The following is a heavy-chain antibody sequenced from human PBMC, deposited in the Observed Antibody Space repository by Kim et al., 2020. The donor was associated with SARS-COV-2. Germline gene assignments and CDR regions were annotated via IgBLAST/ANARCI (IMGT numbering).Heavy chain of an antibody. V-gene: IGHV3-15*01. Sequence: GGSLRLSCAASGFTFSNAWMSWVRQAPGKGLEWVGRIKSKTDGGTTDYAAPVKGRFTISRDDSKNTLYLQMNSLKTEDTAVYYCTTPLVVVTAIRDYWGQGTLVTVSS. CDR3: TTPLVVVTAIRDY. CDR2: IKSKTDGGTT. CDR1: GFTFSNAW. J-gene: IGHJ4*02. D-gene: IGHD2-21*02.